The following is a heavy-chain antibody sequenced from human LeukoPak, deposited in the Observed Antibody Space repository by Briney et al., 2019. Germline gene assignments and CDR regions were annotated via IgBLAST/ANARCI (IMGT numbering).Heavy chain of an antibody. V-gene: IGHV4-34*01. CDR3: ARGRHDITMIVVVMTSVSYYLDV. J-gene: IGHJ6*03. D-gene: IGHD3-22*01. CDR2: INPSGST. CDR1: GFTVSGTL. Sequence: GSLRLSCTASGFTVSGTLMDWVRQSPGKGLEWIGDINPSGSTYYNPSLKSRLTISVDTSKNQFSLKLRSVTAADTAVYYCARGRHDITMIVVVMTSVSYYLDVWGKGTTVTVS.